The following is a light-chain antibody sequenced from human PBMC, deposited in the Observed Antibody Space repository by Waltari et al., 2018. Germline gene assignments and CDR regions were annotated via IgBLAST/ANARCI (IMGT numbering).Light chain of an antibody. V-gene: IGKV1-39*01. CDR3: QQSYSTLPWT. CDR1: QSISSY. Sequence: DIQMTQSPSSLSASVGDRVTITCRASQSISSYLNWYQQKPGKAPKLLIYAAYSLQGGVPSRFSGGGDGTDFTLSISSLQPEDFATYYCQQSYSTLPWTFGQGTKVEIK. CDR2: AAY. J-gene: IGKJ1*01.